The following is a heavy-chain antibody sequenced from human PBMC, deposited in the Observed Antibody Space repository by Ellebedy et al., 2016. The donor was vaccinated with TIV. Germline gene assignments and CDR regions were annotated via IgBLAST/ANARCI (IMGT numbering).Heavy chain of an antibody. Sequence: SETLSLTXTVSGGSIGSGSYYWGWIRQPPGKGLEWIGSSYYSGSTYYNPSLKSRVTISLDTSKNQFSLKVTSVTAADTAVYYCARDEGSGSYHYWGQGLLLTVSS. CDR1: GGSIGSGSYY. CDR2: SYYSGST. CDR3: ARDEGSGSYHY. D-gene: IGHD1-26*01. J-gene: IGHJ4*02. V-gene: IGHV4-39*07.